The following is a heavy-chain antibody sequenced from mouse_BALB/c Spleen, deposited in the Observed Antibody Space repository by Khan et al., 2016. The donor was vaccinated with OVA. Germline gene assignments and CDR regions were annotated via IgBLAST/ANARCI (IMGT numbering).Heavy chain of an antibody. V-gene: IGHV2-3*01. CDR3: ATPRFVY. CDR2: IWGDGST. J-gene: IGHJ3*01. Sequence: QVQLKQSGPGLVAPSQSLSITCTVSGFSLTNYGVSWVRQPPGKGLEWLGVIWGDGSTSYHSALISRLIISRDDSKSQVFLKLNSLQTDDTAMYYCATPRFVYWGQGTLVTVSA. CDR1: GFSLTNYG.